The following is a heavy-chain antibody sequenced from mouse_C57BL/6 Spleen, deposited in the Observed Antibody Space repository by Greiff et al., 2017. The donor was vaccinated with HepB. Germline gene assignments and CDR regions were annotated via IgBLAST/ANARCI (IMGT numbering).Heavy chain of an antibody. D-gene: IGHD2-3*01. CDR3: ARDYDADYFDY. CDR1: GFTFSSYA. CDR2: ISDGGSYT. J-gene: IGHJ2*01. Sequence: EVQLVESGGGLVKPGGSLKLSCAASGFTFSSYAMSWVRQTPEKRLEWVATISDGGSYTYYPDNVKGRFTISRDNAKNNLYLQMSHLKSEDTAMYYCARDYDADYFDYWGQGTTLTVSS. V-gene: IGHV5-4*01.